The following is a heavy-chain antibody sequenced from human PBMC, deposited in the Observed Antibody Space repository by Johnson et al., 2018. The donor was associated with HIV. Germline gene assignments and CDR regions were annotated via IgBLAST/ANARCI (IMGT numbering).Heavy chain of an antibody. CDR2: ISYDGSNK. Sequence: QMLLVESGGGVVQPGRSLRLSCAASGFTFSSYAMHWVRQAPGKGLEWVAVISYDGSNKYYADSVKGRFTISRDNSKNTLYLQMNSLRAEDTAVYYCAKGGITMAPDAFDIWGQGTMVTVSS. V-gene: IGHV3-30-3*01. CDR3: AKGGITMAPDAFDI. J-gene: IGHJ3*02. CDR1: GFTFSSYA. D-gene: IGHD3-10*01.